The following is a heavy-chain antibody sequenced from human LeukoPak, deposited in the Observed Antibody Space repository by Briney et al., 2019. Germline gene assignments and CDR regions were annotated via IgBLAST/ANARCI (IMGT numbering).Heavy chain of an antibody. Sequence: ASVKVSCKASGYTFIRYAMHWVRQAPGQRLEWMGWINAGNDNTKYSQKFQGRVTITRDTSASTAYMKLGSLRSDDTAVYYCARDGPFSLRYFDWLLDYWGQGTLVTVSS. J-gene: IGHJ4*02. CDR1: GYTFIRYA. CDR3: ARDGPFSLRYFDWLLDY. CDR2: INAGNDNT. V-gene: IGHV1-3*01. D-gene: IGHD3-9*01.